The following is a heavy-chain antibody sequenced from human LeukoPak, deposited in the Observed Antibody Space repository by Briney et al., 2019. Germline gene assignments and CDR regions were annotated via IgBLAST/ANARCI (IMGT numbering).Heavy chain of an antibody. J-gene: IGHJ4*02. CDR1: GYTFTGYY. Sequence: ASGKVACKASGYTFTGYYMHWVRQAPGQGLGWMGCINPNSGGTNYAQKFQGRVTMTRDTSISTAYMELSRLRSDDTAVYYCARDLTYNWNDQNDPYYFDYRGQGALVTVSS. CDR3: ARDLTYNWNDQNDPYYFDY. D-gene: IGHD1-1*01. CDR2: INPNSGGT. V-gene: IGHV1-2*02.